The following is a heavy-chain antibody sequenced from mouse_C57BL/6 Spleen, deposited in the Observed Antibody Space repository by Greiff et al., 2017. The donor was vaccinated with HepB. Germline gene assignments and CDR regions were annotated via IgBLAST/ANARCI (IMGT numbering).Heavy chain of an antibody. D-gene: IGHD5-1-1*01. CDR2: IYPGSGST. J-gene: IGHJ2*01. V-gene: IGHV1-55*01. CDR3: ARGRKILVGNYFDY. CDR1: GYTFTSYW. Sequence: QVQLQQPGAELVKPGASVKMSCKASGYTFTSYWITWVKQRPGQGLEWIGDIYPGSGSTNYNEKFKSKATLTVDTSSSTAYMQLSSLTSEDSAVYYCARGRKILVGNYFDYWGQGTTLTVSS.